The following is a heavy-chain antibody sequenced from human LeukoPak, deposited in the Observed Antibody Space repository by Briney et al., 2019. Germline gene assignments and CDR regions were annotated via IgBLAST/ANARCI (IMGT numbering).Heavy chain of an antibody. J-gene: IGHJ5*02. V-gene: IGHV1-2*02. Sequence: GASVKVSCKASGYTFTGYYMHWVRQAPGQGLEWMGWINPNSGGTNYAQKFQGRVTMTRGTSISTAYMELSRLRSDDTAVYYCARVRKGYSSSWGPSFDPWGQGTLVTVSS. D-gene: IGHD6-13*01. CDR2: INPNSGGT. CDR3: ARVRKGYSSSWGPSFDP. CDR1: GYTFTGYY.